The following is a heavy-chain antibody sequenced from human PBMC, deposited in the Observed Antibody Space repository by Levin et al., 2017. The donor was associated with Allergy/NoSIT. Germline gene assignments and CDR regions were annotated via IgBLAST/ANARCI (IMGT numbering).Heavy chain of an antibody. J-gene: IGHJ4*02. CDR3: ARDQVAGATYYFDY. CDR1: GFTFSTSG. Sequence: GGSLRLSCAASGFTFSTSGMHWVRQAPGKGLEWVAVIWYDANNKYYADSVKGRFTISRDNSKNTLYLQMNSLRGEDTAVYYCARDQVAGATYYFDYWGQGTLVTVSS. D-gene: IGHD6-19*01. V-gene: IGHV3-33*01. CDR2: IWYDANNK.